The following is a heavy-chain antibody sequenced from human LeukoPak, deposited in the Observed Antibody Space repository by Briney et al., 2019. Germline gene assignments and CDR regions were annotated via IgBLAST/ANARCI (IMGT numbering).Heavy chain of an antibody. CDR1: GDSINSHH. Sequence: KSSETLPLTCTVSGDSINSHHWHWIRQPPGKALECIGYMYYSGSTKYNPSLKSRVAISIDTSKNQFSLKLSSVTAADTAIYFGARGGGVGCSGGSCFLDYWGPGTLVTVSS. CDR3: ARGGGVGCSGGSCFLDY. D-gene: IGHD2-15*01. CDR2: MYYSGST. V-gene: IGHV4-59*11. J-gene: IGHJ4*02.